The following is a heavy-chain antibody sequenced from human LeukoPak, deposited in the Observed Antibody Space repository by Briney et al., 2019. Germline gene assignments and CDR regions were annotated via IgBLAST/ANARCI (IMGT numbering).Heavy chain of an antibody. V-gene: IGHV4-59*08. D-gene: IGHD3-22*01. CDR2: IYYSGST. Sequence: SETLSLTCTVSGGSISTYYWSWIRQPPGKGLEWIGYIYYSGSTDSNPSLKSRVTISVDTSKNQISLKLSSVTAADTAVYYCARPYDSSGSLGYWGQGTLVTVSS. CDR1: GGSISTYY. J-gene: IGHJ4*02. CDR3: ARPYDSSGSLGY.